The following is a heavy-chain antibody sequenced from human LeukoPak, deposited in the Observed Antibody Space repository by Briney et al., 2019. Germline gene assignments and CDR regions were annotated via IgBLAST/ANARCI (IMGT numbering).Heavy chain of an antibody. J-gene: IGHJ3*02. CDR2: IYYSGST. D-gene: IGHD3-22*01. V-gene: IGHV4-39*01. Sequence: SETLSLTCTVSGGSISSSSYSWGWIRQPPGKGLEWIGSIYYSGSTYYNTSLKSRVTISVDTSKNQFSLELSSVTAADTAVYYCARSYYYDSSGYPDAFDIWGQGTMVTVSS. CDR3: ARSYYYDSSGYPDAFDI. CDR1: GGSISSSSYS.